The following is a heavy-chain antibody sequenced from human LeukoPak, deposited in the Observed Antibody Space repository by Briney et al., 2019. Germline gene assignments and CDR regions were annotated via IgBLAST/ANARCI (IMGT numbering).Heavy chain of an antibody. CDR2: IYSGGST. CDR1: GFTVSSNY. Sequence: GGSLRLSCAASGFTVSSNYMSWVRQAPGKGLEWVSVIYSGGSTYYADSVKGRFTISRDNSKNPLYLQMNSLRAEDTAVYYCAKEGYCGGDCYREFDYWGQGTLVTVSS. CDR3: AKEGYCGGDCYREFDY. J-gene: IGHJ4*02. D-gene: IGHD2-21*02. V-gene: IGHV3-66*01.